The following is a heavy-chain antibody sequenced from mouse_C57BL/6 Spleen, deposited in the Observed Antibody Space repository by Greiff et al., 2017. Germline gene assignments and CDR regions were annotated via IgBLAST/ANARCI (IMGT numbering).Heavy chain of an antibody. Sequence: QVQLKESGAELARPGASVKMSCKASGYTFTSYTLHWVKQRPGQGLEWIGYINPSSGYTKYNQKFKDKATLTADKSSSTAYMQLSSLTSEDSAVYYCASGIYDYDGYYFDYWGQGTTLTVSS. J-gene: IGHJ2*01. CDR1: GYTFTSYT. CDR2: INPSSGYT. D-gene: IGHD2-4*01. CDR3: ASGIYDYDGYYFDY. V-gene: IGHV1-4*01.